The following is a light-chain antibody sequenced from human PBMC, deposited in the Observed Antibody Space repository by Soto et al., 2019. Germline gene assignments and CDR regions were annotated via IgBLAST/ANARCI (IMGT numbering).Light chain of an antibody. V-gene: IGLV2-14*01. CDR3: SSYTTSNTRQIV. J-gene: IGLJ1*01. CDR2: DVS. Sequence: QSALTQPASGSGSPGQSITISCTGTSSDVGGYNYVSWYQQHPGKAPKFMIYDVSNRPSGVSNRFSGSKSGNTASLTISGLQAEDEPDYYCSSYTTSNTRQIVFGTGTKLTVL. CDR1: SSDVGGYNY.